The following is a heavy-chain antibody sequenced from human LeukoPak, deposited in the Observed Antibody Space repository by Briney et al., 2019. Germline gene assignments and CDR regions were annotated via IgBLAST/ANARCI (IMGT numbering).Heavy chain of an antibody. Sequence: GGSLRLSCAASGFTFSSYAMSWVRQAPGKGLEWVSAISGSGGSTYYADSVKGRFTISRDNSKNTLYLQMNSLRAEDTAVYYGAKFRYRRSYPDAFDIWGQGTMVTVSS. D-gene: IGHD3-16*02. CDR1: GFTFSSYA. V-gene: IGHV3-23*01. CDR2: ISGSGGST. CDR3: AKFRYRRSYPDAFDI. J-gene: IGHJ3*02.